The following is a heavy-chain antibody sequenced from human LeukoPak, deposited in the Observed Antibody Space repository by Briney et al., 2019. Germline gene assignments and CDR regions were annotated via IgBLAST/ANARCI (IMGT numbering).Heavy chain of an antibody. CDR3: AELGITMIGGV. Sequence: GGSLRLSCAASGFTFSSYWMSWVRQAPGKGLEWVAFIRYDGGNKYYADSVKGRFTISRDNTKNTLYLQMNSLRAEDTAVYYCAELGITMIGGVWGKGTTVAISS. J-gene: IGHJ6*04. V-gene: IGHV3-30*02. CDR2: IRYDGGNK. CDR1: GFTFSSYW. D-gene: IGHD3-10*02.